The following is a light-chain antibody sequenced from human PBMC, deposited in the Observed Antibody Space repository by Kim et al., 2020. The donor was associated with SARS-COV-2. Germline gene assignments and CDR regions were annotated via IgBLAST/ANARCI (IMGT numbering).Light chain of an antibody. Sequence: EIVLTPSPGTLSLSPGERATLSCRATQSVSSSYLAWYQQKPGQAPRLLIYGASSRATGIPDRFSGSGSGTDFTLTISGLEPEDFAVYYCQQYGSSPITFGQGTRLESK. CDR3: QQYGSSPIT. J-gene: IGKJ5*01. V-gene: IGKV3-20*01. CDR2: GAS. CDR1: QSVSSSY.